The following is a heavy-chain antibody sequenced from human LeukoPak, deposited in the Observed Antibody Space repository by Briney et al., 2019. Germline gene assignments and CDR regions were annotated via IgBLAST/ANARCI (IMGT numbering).Heavy chain of an antibody. J-gene: IGHJ4*02. Sequence: SQTLSLTCAVSGGSISSGGYSWSWIRQPPGKGLEWIGYICHSGSTYYNPSLKSRVTISVDRSKNQFSLKLSSVTAADTAVYYCARAGPRGGSGSYYKDYFDYWGQGTLVTVSS. CDR1: GGSISSGGYS. V-gene: IGHV4-30-2*01. D-gene: IGHD3-10*01. CDR2: ICHSGST. CDR3: ARAGPRGGSGSYYKDYFDY.